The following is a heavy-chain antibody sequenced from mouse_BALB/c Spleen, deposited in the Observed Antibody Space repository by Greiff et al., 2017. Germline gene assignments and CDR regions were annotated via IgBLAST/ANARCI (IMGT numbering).Heavy chain of an antibody. CDR1: GYSITSGYY. D-gene: IGHD1-2*01. CDR3: ARDQDYGYDFAY. Sequence: DVKLQESGPGLVKPSQSLSLTCSVTGYSITSGYYWNWIRQFPGNKLEWMGYISYDGSNNYNPSLKNRISITRDTSKNQFFLKLNSVTTEDTATYYCARDQDYGYDFAYWGQGTLVTVSA. CDR2: ISYDGSN. J-gene: IGHJ3*01. V-gene: IGHV3-6*02.